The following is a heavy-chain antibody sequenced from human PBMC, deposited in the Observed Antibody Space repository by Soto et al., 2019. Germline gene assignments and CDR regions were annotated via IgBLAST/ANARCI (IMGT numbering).Heavy chain of an antibody. Sequence: PSETLSLTCTVSGGSISSYYWSWIRQPPGKGLEWIGYIYYSGSTNYNPSLKSRVTISVDTSKNQFSLKLSSVTAADTAVYYCVIRVTVSSWYYLAYCGQGSLVPVSS. J-gene: IGHJ4*02. V-gene: IGHV4-59*08. CDR2: IYYSGST. CDR1: GGSISSYY. CDR3: VIRVTVSSWYYLAY. D-gene: IGHD6-13*01.